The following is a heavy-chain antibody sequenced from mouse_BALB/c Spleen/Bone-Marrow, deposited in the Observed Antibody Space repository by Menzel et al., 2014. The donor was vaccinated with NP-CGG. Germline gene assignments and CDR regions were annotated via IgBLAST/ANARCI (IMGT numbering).Heavy chain of an antibody. CDR1: GFDFSRYW. CDR2: INPDSSTI. Sequence: EVQLQQSGGGLVQPGGSLKLSCAASGFDFSRYWMSWVRQAPGKGLEWIGEINPDSSTINYTPSLKDKFIISRDNAKNTLYLQMSKVRFEDTALYYCARLSYYRRFAYWGQGTLVTVSA. CDR3: ARLSYYRRFAY. D-gene: IGHD1-1*01. V-gene: IGHV4-1*02. J-gene: IGHJ3*01.